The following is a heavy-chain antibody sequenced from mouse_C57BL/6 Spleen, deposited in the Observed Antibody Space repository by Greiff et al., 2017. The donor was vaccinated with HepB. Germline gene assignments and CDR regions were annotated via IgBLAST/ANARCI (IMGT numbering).Heavy chain of an antibody. CDR2: ISSGSSTI. V-gene: IGHV5-17*01. CDR3: ARVDYDAAYYAMDY. D-gene: IGHD2-4*01. CDR1: GFTFSDYG. J-gene: IGHJ4*01. Sequence: EVKLVESGGGLVKPGGSLKLSCAASGFTFSDYGMHWVRQAPETGLEWVAYISSGSSTIYYADTVKGRFTISRDNAKNTLFLQMTSLRSEDTAMYYCARVDYDAAYYAMDYWGQGTSVTVSS.